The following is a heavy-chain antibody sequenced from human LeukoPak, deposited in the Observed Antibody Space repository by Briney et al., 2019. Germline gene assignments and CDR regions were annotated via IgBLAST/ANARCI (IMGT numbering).Heavy chain of an antibody. V-gene: IGHV3-30*04. D-gene: IGHD2-2*01. Sequence: GGSLRLSCAASGFTFSSYAMHWVRQAPGKGLEWVAVISYDGSNKYYADSVKGRFTISRDNSKNTLFLQMNSLRAEDTAVYYCVKSRGSNTRCYDYWGQGTLVTVSS. CDR3: VKSRGSNTRCYDY. J-gene: IGHJ4*02. CDR2: ISYDGSNK. CDR1: GFTFSSYA.